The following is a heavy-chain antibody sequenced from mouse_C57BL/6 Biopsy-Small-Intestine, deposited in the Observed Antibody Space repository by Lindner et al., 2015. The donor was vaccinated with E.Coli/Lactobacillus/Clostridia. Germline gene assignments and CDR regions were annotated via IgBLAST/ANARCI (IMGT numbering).Heavy chain of an antibody. V-gene: IGHV14-3*02. Sequence: VQLQESGAELVRPGASVKLSCTASGFNIKDDYMHWVKQRPEQGLEWIGRIDPANGNTKYVPKFQDKATITADTSSNTAYLQLSSLTSEDTAVYYCARVLRRGVWFAYWGQGTLVTIPA. D-gene: IGHD1-1*01. CDR1: GFNIKDDY. CDR3: ARVLRRGVWFAY. J-gene: IGHJ3*01. CDR2: IDPANGNT.